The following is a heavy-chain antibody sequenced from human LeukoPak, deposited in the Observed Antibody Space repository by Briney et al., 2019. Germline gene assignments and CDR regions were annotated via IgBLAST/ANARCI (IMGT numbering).Heavy chain of an antibody. J-gene: IGHJ4*02. CDR3: AKAPYCSGGSCYIGPFDY. CDR1: GFTFDDYA. D-gene: IGHD2-15*01. CDR2: ISWNSGSI. V-gene: IGHV3-9*01. Sequence: GRSLRLSCAASGFTFDDYAMHWVRQAPGKGLEWVSGISWNSGSIGYADSVKGRFTISRDNAKNSLYLQMNSLRAEDTALYYCAKAPYCSGGSCYIGPFDYWGQGTLVTVSS.